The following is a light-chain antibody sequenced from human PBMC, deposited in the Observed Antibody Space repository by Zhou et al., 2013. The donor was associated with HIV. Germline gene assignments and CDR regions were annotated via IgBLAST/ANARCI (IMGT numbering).Light chain of an antibody. CDR1: QTVSTN. CDR3: QQYNDWPPLT. J-gene: IGKJ4*01. CDR2: ATS. Sequence: EIVMTQSPATLSVSPGERATLSCRASQTVSTNLAWYQQKPGQAPRLLIYATSTRATGIPARFSGSGSETEFTLTISSMQSEDFAVYFCQQYNDWPPLTFGGGPRWRSN. V-gene: IGKV3-15*01.